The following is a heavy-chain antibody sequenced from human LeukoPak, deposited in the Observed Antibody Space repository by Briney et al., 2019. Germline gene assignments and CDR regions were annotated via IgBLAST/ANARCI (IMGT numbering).Heavy chain of an antibody. CDR3: ARCSIAARLDY. CDR1: GGSFSGYY. Sequence: SETLSLTCAVYGGSFSGYYWSWIRQPPGKGLEWIGEINHSGSTNYNPSLKSRVTISVDTSKNQFSLKLSSVTAADTAVYYCARCSIAARLDYWGQGTLVTVSS. CDR2: INHSGST. D-gene: IGHD6-6*01. J-gene: IGHJ4*02. V-gene: IGHV4-34*01.